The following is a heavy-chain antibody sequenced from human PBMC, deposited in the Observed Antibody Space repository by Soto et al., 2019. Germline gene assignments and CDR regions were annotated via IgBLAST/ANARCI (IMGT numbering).Heavy chain of an antibody. CDR1: GGSISSGGYY. Sequence: SETLSLTCTVSGGSISSGGYYWSWIRQHPGKGLEWIGYIYYSGSTYYNPSLKSRVTISVDTSKNQFSLKLGSVTAADTAVYYCARRAVVAVTGSLDNWLDPWGQGILVTVSS. CDR3: ARRAVVAVTGSLDNWLDP. J-gene: IGHJ5*02. D-gene: IGHD2-21*01. V-gene: IGHV4-31*03. CDR2: IYYSGST.